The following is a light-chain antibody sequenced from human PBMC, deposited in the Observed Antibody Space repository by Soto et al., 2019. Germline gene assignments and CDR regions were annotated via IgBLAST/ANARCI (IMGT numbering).Light chain of an antibody. V-gene: IGLV2-14*01. CDR3: MSYTSTNTLV. Sequence: SALTQPASVSGSPGQSITISCAGTSSDVGGYKYVSWYQQHPGKAPKLMIYEVNNRPSGVSNRFSASKSGNTASLTISGLQAEDEADYYCMSYTSTNTLVFGTGTKLTVL. CDR1: SSDVGGYKY. J-gene: IGLJ1*01. CDR2: EVN.